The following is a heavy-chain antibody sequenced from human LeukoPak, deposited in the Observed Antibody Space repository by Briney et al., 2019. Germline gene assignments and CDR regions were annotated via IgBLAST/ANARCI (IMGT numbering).Heavy chain of an antibody. CDR2: ISSSSSYI. CDR1: GFTFSSYS. D-gene: IGHD3-9*01. CDR3: AKVGQNYDILTYYFDY. Sequence: GGSLRLSCAASGFTFSSYSMNWVRQAPGKGLEWVSSISSSSSYIYYADSVKGRFTISRDNAKNSLYLQMNSLRVEDTAVYYCAKVGQNYDILTYYFDYWGQGTLVTVSS. V-gene: IGHV3-21*04. J-gene: IGHJ4*02.